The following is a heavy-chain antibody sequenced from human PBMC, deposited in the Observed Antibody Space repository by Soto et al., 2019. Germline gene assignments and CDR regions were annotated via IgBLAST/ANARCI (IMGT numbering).Heavy chain of an antibody. J-gene: IGHJ5*02. CDR2: ISESGDNA. CDR3: AKGGYIYGLDP. CDR1: GFPFNTYA. V-gene: IGHV3-23*01. Sequence: GGSLRLSCGASGFPFNTYAMSWVRQAPGKGPEWVSAISESGDNAFYADSVQGRFTISRDNSYNILYLQMNSLRAEDTALYFCAKGGYIYGLDPWGQGTLVTVSS. D-gene: IGHD5-18*01.